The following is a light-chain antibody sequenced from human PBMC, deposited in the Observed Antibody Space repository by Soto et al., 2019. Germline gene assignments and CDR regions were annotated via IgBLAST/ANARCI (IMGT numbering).Light chain of an antibody. V-gene: IGKV3-20*01. J-gene: IGKJ5*01. Sequence: EVLMTQSPASLSASPGESVTLSCGASQSVSDNYLAWYQQKPGQAPRLLLYGPSSRATGIPDRLSGSASGTEFTLTISRMEPEDVAVYYCQQYGNSITFGQGTRLEIK. CDR2: GPS. CDR3: QQYGNSIT. CDR1: QSVSDNY.